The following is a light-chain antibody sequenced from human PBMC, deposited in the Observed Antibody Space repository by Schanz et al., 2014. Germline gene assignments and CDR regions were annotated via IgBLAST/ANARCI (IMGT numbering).Light chain of an antibody. CDR2: DNN. J-gene: IGLJ3*02. CDR1: TYSIGNNH. Sequence: QSVLTQPPSVSAAPGQKVTISCSGSTYSIGNNHVSWYQHVPGTAPKLLIYDNNARPSGIPDRFSGSKSGTTATLGISGLQTGDEADYYCATWHSTLYAGVFGGGTKLTVL. V-gene: IGLV1-51*01. CDR3: ATWHSTLYAGV.